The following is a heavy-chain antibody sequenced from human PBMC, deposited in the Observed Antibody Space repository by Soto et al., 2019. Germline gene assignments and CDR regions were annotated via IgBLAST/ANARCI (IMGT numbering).Heavy chain of an antibody. CDR1: GFTVSSNY. J-gene: IGHJ6*02. CDR2: IYSGGST. CDR3: ARELDGIDV. Sequence: GGSLRLSCAASGFTVSSNYMSWVRQAPGKGLEWVSLIYSGGSTYYADSVKGRFTMSRDNAKNSLYLQMNSLRAEDTAVYYCARELDGIDVWGQGTTVTVS. V-gene: IGHV3-66*01.